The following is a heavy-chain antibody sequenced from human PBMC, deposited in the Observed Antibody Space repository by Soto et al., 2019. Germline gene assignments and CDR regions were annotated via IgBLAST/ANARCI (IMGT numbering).Heavy chain of an antibody. CDR1: GFDFSSYA. CDR2: ISGTGVPT. Sequence: GSLRLSCAASGFDFSSYAMSWVRQAPGKRLECISLISGTGVPTLYAESVKGRFSVSRDNSKDTLFLEMNNLGVDDTAMYYCAKSFCSSSSCFFLWVDPWGPGTLVTVSS. J-gene: IGHJ5*02. V-gene: IGHV3-23*01. D-gene: IGHD2-2*01. CDR3: AKSFCSSSSCFFLWVDP.